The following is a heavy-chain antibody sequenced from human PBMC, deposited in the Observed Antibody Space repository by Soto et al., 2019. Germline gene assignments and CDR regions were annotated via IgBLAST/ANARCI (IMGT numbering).Heavy chain of an antibody. Sequence: GASVKVSCKASGYTFTSYDINWVRQATGQGXEWMGWMNPNSGNTGYAQKFQGRVTMTRNTSISTAYMELSSLRSEDTAVYYCARTPRYCSGGSCYSRWFDPWGQGPLVTVS. CDR1: GYTFTSYD. CDR2: MNPNSGNT. J-gene: IGHJ5*02. V-gene: IGHV1-8*01. D-gene: IGHD2-15*01. CDR3: ARTPRYCSGGSCYSRWFDP.